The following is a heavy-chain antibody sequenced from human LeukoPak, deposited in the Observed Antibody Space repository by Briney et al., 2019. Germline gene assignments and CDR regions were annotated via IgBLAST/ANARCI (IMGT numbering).Heavy chain of an antibody. J-gene: IGHJ4*02. D-gene: IGHD6-13*01. V-gene: IGHV4-59*01. CDR2: IHSSGST. CDR1: GVSINSYY. CDR3: ARVRLDGSSWQNFDY. Sequence: SETLSLTCTVSGVSINSYYWSWIRQPPGKGLEWLGYIHSSGSTNYNPSLESRVTISVDTSKNQFSLKLSSVTAADTAVYYCARVRLDGSSWQNFDYWGLGTLVTVSS.